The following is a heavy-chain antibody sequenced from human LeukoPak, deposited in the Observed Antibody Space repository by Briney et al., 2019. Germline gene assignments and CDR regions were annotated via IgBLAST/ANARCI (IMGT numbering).Heavy chain of an antibody. Sequence: PGGSLRLSCAASGFTFSSYGMHWVRQAPGKGLEWAAVISYNGSHTYYARSVKGRFTVSRDNSMNTLYLQMNSPRAEDTAVYYCARDGGRSSWYLRAFDYWGQGTLVTASS. V-gene: IGHV3-30*03. CDR1: GFTFSSYG. CDR3: ARDGGRSSWYLRAFDY. J-gene: IGHJ4*02. CDR2: ISYNGSHT. D-gene: IGHD6-13*01.